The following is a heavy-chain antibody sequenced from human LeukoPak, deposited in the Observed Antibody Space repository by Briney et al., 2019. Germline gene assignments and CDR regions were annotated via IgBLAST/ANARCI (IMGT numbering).Heavy chain of an antibody. CDR1: GGTFSSYA. V-gene: IGHV1-69*05. D-gene: IGHD3-10*01. J-gene: IGHJ6*03. CDR3: ARAMPMVRDYYYMDV. CDR2: IIPIFGTA. Sequence: ASVKVSCKASGGTFSSYAISWVRQAPGQGLEGMGGIIPIFGTANYAQKFQGRVTITTDESTSTAYMELSSLRSEDTAVYYCARAMPMVRDYYYMDVWGKGTTVTVSS.